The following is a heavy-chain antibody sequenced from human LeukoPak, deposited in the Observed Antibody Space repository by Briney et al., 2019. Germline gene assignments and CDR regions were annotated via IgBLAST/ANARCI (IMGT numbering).Heavy chain of an antibody. Sequence: SETLSLTCTVSGGSISSSSYYWGWIRQPPGKGLEWIGEIYHSGSTNYNPSLKSRVTISVDKSKNQFSLKLSSVTAADTAVYYCARAGWYTLDNWGQGTLVTVSS. J-gene: IGHJ4*02. V-gene: IGHV4-39*07. CDR3: ARAGWYTLDN. D-gene: IGHD2-15*01. CDR2: IYHSGST. CDR1: GGSISSSSYY.